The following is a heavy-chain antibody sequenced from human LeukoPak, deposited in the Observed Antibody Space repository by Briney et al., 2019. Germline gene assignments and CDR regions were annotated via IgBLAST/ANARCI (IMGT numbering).Heavy chain of an antibody. Sequence: GGSLRLSCAASGLSFSFYAMSWVRQALGKGLEWVSSISGGGAGTYYADSVRGRFTISRDNSKNTLYLQMNSLRAEDTALYYCAKDFVRYNIQFDYWGQGALVTVSS. CDR2: ISGGGAGT. D-gene: IGHD1-1*01. CDR3: AKDFVRYNIQFDY. J-gene: IGHJ4*02. V-gene: IGHV3-23*01. CDR1: GLSFSFYA.